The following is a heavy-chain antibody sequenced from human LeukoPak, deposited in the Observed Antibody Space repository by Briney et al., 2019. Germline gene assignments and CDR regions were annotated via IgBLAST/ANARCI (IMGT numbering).Heavy chain of an antibody. D-gene: IGHD2-2*03. CDR3: AGIYPRPGYCSSTSCPQYFQH. CDR1: GGSFSGYY. Sequence: SETLSLTCAVYGGSFSGYYWSWIRQPPGKGLEWIGEINHSGSTNYNTSLKSRVTISVDTSKNQFSLKLSSVTAADTAVYYCAGIYPRPGYCSSTSCPQYFQHWGQGTLVTVSS. V-gene: IGHV4-34*01. CDR2: INHSGST. J-gene: IGHJ1*01.